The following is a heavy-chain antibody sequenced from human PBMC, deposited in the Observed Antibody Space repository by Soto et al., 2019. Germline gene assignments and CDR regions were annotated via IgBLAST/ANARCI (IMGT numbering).Heavy chain of an antibody. Sequence: QVHLVQSGGELKKPGASVKVSCKASGYSFSDFGITWVRQAPGQGLEWMGWISGKNGNTNYAQKVQGRVTLTADTSTSTAYMEMRALTSDDTGIYYCARSDYYEGTGTFENWGQGTPGTVSS. D-gene: IGHD4-17*01. V-gene: IGHV1-18*04. CDR2: ISGKNGNT. CDR3: ARSDYYEGTGTFEN. J-gene: IGHJ4*02. CDR1: GYSFSDFG.